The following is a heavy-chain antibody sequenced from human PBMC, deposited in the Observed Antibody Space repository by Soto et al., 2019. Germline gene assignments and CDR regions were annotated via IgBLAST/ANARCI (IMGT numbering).Heavy chain of an antibody. Sequence: QVQLVQSGAEVKKPGCSVKVSCKASGGTFSSYAISWVRQAPGQGLEWMGGIIPIFGTANYAQKFQGRVTITTDESTSTAYMELSSLRSEDTAVYYCARALRTIFGVVITSYYYGMDVWGQGTTVTVSS. V-gene: IGHV1-69*01. CDR2: IIPIFGTA. D-gene: IGHD3-3*01. CDR1: GGTFSSYA. CDR3: ARALRTIFGVVITSYYYGMDV. J-gene: IGHJ6*02.